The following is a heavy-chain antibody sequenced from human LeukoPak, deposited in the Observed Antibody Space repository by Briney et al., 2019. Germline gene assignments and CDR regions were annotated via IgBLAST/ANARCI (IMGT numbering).Heavy chain of an antibody. CDR2: INPNSGGT. Sequence: ASVKVSCKASGYTFTGHYMHWVRQAPGQGLEWVGRINPNSGGTNYAQKFQGRVTITADESTSTAYMELSSLRSEDTAVYYCARLAVAAGYYYGMDVWGQGTTVTVSS. CDR3: ARLAVAAGYYYGMDV. J-gene: IGHJ6*02. CDR1: GYTFTGHY. D-gene: IGHD6-19*01. V-gene: IGHV1-2*06.